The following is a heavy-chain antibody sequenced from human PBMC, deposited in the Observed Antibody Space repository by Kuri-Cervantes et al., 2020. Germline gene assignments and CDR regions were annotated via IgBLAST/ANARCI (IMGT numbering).Heavy chain of an antibody. V-gene: IGHV4-31*03. Sequence: FQTLSLTCTASGGSISSGGYYWSWIRQHPGKGLEWIGYIYYSGSTNYNPSLKSRVTISVDTSKNQFSLKLSSVTAADTAVYYCARSRGYSYGYCFDYWGQGTLVTVSS. CDR1: GGSISSGGYY. CDR2: IYYSGST. J-gene: IGHJ4*02. CDR3: ARSRGYSYGYCFDY. D-gene: IGHD5-18*01.